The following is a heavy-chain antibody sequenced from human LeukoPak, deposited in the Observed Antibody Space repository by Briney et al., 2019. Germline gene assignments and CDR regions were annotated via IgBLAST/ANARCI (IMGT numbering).Heavy chain of an antibody. CDR3: ARVAYYHDSSGSEDY. D-gene: IGHD3-22*01. CDR1: GYTFTSYA. Sequence: SCKASGYTFTSYAMHWVRQAPGKGLEWVAVISYDGSNKYYADSVKGRFTISRDNSKNTLYLQMNSLRAEDTAVYYCARVAYYHDSSGSEDYWGQGTLVTVSS. V-gene: IGHV3-30-3*01. CDR2: ISYDGSNK. J-gene: IGHJ4*02.